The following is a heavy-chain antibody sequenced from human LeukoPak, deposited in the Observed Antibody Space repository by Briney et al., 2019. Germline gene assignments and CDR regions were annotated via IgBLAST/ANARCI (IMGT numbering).Heavy chain of an antibody. CDR2: INPSGGST. D-gene: IGHD2-15*01. J-gene: IGHJ4*02. CDR1: GYTFTTYC. V-gene: IGHV1-46*01. CDR3: ARRYRSGGSCSFEY. Sequence: GASVKVSCKAFGYTFTTYCMHWVRQAPGQGLEWMGIINPSGGSTFYAQKFQGRVTMTRDTSTSTVYMELSSLRSEDTAVYYCARRYRSGGSCSFEYWGQGTLVTVSS.